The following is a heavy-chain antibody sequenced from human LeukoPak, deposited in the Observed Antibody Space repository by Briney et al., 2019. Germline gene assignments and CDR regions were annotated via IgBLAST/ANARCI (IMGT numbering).Heavy chain of an antibody. CDR3: AREQRYYYYMDV. J-gene: IGHJ6*03. CDR2: INHSGST. CDR1: GGSFSGYY. Sequence: SETLSLTCAVYGGSFSGYYWSWIRQPPGKGLEWIGKINHSGSTNYNPSLKSRVTISVDTSKNQFSLKLSSVTAADTAVYYCAREQRYYYYMDVWGKGTTVTVSS. V-gene: IGHV4-34*01.